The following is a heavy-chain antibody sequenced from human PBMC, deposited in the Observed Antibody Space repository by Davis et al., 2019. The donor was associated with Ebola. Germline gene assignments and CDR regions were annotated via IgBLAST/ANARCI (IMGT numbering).Heavy chain of an antibody. CDR3: VAGGTGGADNWFDP. J-gene: IGHJ5*02. CDR1: GFTFTRSA. CDR2: IVVGNGNT. V-gene: IGHV1-58*01. Sequence: SVKVSCKPSGFTFTRSAVQWVRQARGQLLESIGWIVVGNGNTNYAQKFRERVTITRDMSTSTAYMERSSLTSEDPAVYYCVAGGTGGADNWFDPWGQGTLVTVSS. D-gene: IGHD7-27*01.